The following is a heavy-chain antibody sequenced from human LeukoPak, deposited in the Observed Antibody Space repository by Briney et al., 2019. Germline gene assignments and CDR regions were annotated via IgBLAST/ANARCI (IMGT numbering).Heavy chain of an antibody. CDR3: AKDSGDSPEYFQH. Sequence: GGSLRLSCAASGFTFSSYAMSWVRQAPGKGLELVSAISGSGGSTYYADSVKGRFTISRDNSKNTLYLQMNSLRAEDTAVYYRAKDSGDSPEYFQHWGQGTLVTVSS. CDR2: ISGSGGST. J-gene: IGHJ1*01. D-gene: IGHD4-17*01. CDR1: GFTFSSYA. V-gene: IGHV3-23*01.